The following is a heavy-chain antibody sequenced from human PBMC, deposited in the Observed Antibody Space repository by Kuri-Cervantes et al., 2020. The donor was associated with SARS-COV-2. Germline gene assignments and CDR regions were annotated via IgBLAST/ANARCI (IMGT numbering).Heavy chain of an antibody. D-gene: IGHD6-6*01. CDR2: ISSSSSYI. J-gene: IGHJ4*02. V-gene: IGHV3-21*01. CDR1: GFTLSSYG. Sequence: GESLKISCAASGFTLSSYGMNWVRQAPGKGLEWVSSISSSSSYIYYADSVKGRFTISRDNAKNSLYLQMNSLRAEDTAVYYCARGSSSSWGDYWGQGTLVTVSS. CDR3: ARGSSSSWGDY.